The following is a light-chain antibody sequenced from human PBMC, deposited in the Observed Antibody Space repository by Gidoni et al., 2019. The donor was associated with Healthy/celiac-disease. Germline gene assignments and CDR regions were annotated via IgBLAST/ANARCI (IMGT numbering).Light chain of an antibody. CDR3: QQYGSSPKLT. CDR1: QSVSSSY. Sequence: EIALTQSPGTLSLSPGERATLSCRASQSVSSSYLAWYQQIPGQAPRLLIYGASSRATGIPDRFSGSGSGTDFTLTISRLEPEDFAVYYCQQYGSSPKLTFGGGTKVEIK. J-gene: IGKJ4*01. CDR2: GAS. V-gene: IGKV3-20*01.